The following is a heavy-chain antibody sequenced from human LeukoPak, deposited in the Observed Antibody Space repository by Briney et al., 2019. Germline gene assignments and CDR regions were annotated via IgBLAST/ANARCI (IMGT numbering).Heavy chain of an antibody. CDR2: ISSSSSYI. Sequence: GGSLRLSCAASGFTFSSYSMNWVRQAPGKGLEWVSSISSSSSYIYYADSMKGRFTISRDNAKNSLYLQMNSLRAEDTAVYYCASFSIAAALFVYWGQGTLVTVSS. CDR1: GFTFSSYS. CDR3: ASFSIAAALFVY. J-gene: IGHJ4*02. V-gene: IGHV3-21*01. D-gene: IGHD6-13*01.